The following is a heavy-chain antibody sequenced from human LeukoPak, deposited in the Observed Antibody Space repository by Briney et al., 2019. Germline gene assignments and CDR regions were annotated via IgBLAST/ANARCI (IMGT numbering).Heavy chain of an antibody. CDR3: ARHPENIAAAGPTYYYYYYMDV. Sequence: PGGALRLSCAASGFTSSGDLMRWGPEAPREGLWRGAQIKEDGGVEYYVESVKGGCSISRDNAKNSLYLQMNSLRAEDTAVYYCARHPENIAAAGPTYYYYYYMDVWGKGTTVTVSS. D-gene: IGHD6-13*01. J-gene: IGHJ6*03. CDR2: IKEDGGVE. V-gene: IGHV3-7*01. CDR1: GFTSSGDL.